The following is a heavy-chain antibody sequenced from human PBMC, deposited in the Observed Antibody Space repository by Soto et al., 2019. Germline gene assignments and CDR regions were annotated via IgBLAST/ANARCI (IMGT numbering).Heavy chain of an antibody. D-gene: IGHD6-13*01. Sequence: GSLRLSCAASGFTFSSYSMNWVRQAPGKGLEWVSYISSGSSTIYYADSVEGRFTISRDNARNSLYLQMNSLRAEDTALYYCATSWVGRSAAGFDYWGQGT. J-gene: IGHJ4*02. V-gene: IGHV3-48*01. CDR1: GFTFSSYS. CDR3: ATSWVGRSAAGFDY. CDR2: ISSGSSTI.